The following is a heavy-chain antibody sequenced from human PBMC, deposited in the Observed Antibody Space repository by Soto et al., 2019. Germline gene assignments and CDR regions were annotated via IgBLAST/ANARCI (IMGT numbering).Heavy chain of an antibody. CDR1: GFTVSDNY. CDR3: ARSDPGYAYGLNV. V-gene: IGHV3-53*01. J-gene: IGHJ6*02. Sequence: GGSLRLSCAASGFTVSDNYITWVRQAPGRGLEWVSLLYSGGRIYYADSVKGRFTISRDTSKKTLYLQMNSLRTKDTAVYYCARSDPGYAYGLNVWGQGTTVTVSS. CDR2: LYSGGRI. D-gene: IGHD5-18*01.